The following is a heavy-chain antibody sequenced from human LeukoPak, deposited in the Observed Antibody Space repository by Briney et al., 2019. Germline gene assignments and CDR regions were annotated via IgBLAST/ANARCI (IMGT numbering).Heavy chain of an antibody. D-gene: IGHD1-1*01. J-gene: IGHJ6*02. Sequence: ASVKVSCKASGYTFTGYYMHWVRQAPGQGLEWMGWINPNSGGTNYAQTFQGRVTMTRDTSISTAYMELSRLRSEDTAVYYCARSRTGTTRRSGMDVWGQGTTVTVSS. V-gene: IGHV1-2*02. CDR3: ARSRTGTTRRSGMDV. CDR2: INPNSGGT. CDR1: GYTFTGYY.